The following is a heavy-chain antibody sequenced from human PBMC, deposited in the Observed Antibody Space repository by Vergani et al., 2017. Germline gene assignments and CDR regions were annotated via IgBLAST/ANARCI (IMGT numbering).Heavy chain of an antibody. J-gene: IGHJ4*02. CDR1: GFTFDDYG. CDR2: INWNGGST. D-gene: IGHD3-22*01. CDR3: ARDIGDYYDSSGYYYHDY. V-gene: IGHV3-20*04. Sequence: EVQLVESGGGVVRPGGSLRLSCAASGFTFDDYGMSWVRQAPGKGLEWVSGINWNGGSTGYADSVKGRFTISRDNAKNSLYLQMNSLRAEDTAVYYCARDIGDYYDSSGYYYHDYWGQGTLVTVSS.